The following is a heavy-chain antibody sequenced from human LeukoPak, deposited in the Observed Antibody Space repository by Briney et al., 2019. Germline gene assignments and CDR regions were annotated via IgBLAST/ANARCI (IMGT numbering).Heavy chain of an antibody. CDR1: GGTFSSYA. CDR3: ARDLSTEIVVVPAAPRAFDI. CDR2: IIPIFGTA. J-gene: IGHJ3*02. D-gene: IGHD2-2*01. V-gene: IGHV1-69*13. Sequence: SVKVSCQASGGTFSSYAISWVRQAPGQGLEWMGGIIPIFGTANYAQKFQGRVTITADESTSTAYMELSSLRSEDTAVYYCARDLSTEIVVVPAAPRAFDIWGQGTMVTVSS.